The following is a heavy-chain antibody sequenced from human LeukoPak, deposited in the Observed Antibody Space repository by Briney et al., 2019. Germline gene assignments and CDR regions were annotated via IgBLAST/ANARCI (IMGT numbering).Heavy chain of an antibody. V-gene: IGHV3-64D*06. Sequence: GASLRLSCSASGFSFRSFAMHWVRQAPGKGLEYVSAISSNGGSTYYADSVKARFTISRDSSKSTLYLQMSSLRAEDTAVYYCVKGSSYYFDSGGYYVDYWGQGVLVTVSS. CDR3: VKGSSYYFDSGGYYVDY. CDR1: GFSFRSFA. CDR2: ISSNGGST. J-gene: IGHJ4*02. D-gene: IGHD3-22*01.